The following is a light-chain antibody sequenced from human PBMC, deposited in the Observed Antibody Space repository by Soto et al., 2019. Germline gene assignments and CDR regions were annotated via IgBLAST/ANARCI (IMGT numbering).Light chain of an antibody. CDR2: DDS. J-gene: IGLJ1*01. V-gene: IGLV3-21*03. Sequence: SYGLTQPPSVSVAPGKTSSVSCWLSDIGSKSVCWYQQKPGQAPVLVVYDDSDRPSGIPARFSGSNSGNTATLTITRVEAGDEADYFCQVWNTSSDHPRVFGTGTKVTVL. CDR1: DIGSKS. CDR3: QVWNTSSDHPRV.